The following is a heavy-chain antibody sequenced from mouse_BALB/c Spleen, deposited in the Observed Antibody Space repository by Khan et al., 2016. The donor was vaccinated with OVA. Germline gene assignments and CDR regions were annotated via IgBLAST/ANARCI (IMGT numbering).Heavy chain of an antibody. J-gene: IGHJ3*01. CDR2: IFPGTGTT. V-gene: IGHV1S132*01. Sequence: QVRLQQSGAELVKPGASVKLSCKTSGYTFTSYWIQWVKQRPGQGLGWMGEIFPGTGTTYYNENFKGKATLTVDTSSSTAFMQLSSLTSEDSAVYFCARAYFGNYEFAYWGQGTLVTVSA. D-gene: IGHD2-10*01. CDR3: ARAYFGNYEFAY. CDR1: GYTFTSYW.